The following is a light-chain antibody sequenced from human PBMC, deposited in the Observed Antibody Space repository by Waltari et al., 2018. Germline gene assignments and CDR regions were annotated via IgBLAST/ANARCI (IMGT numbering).Light chain of an antibody. Sequence: DIVMTQSPDSLAVSLGERATINCKSSQSVLYRSNNKNYLAWYQQKPGQPPKLLIYWASARESGVPERFSGSGSGTDFTLTISSLQAEDVAVYYCQQYFTTPVWTFGPGTRVEIK. V-gene: IGKV4-1*01. CDR2: WAS. J-gene: IGKJ1*01. CDR3: QQYFTTPVWT. CDR1: QSVLYRSNNKNY.